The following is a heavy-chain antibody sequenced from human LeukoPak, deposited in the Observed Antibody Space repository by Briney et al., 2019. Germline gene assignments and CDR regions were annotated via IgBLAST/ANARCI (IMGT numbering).Heavy chain of an antibody. V-gene: IGHV4-59*01. J-gene: IGHJ1*01. D-gene: IGHD1-1*01. Sequence: PSETLSLTCTVSGGSISTYYWSWIRQPPGKGLEWIAYIDYRGSTTYNPSLRSRVTISVDTSRNQISLRLSSVTAADTAVYYCARSSTRTVPTDSWGQGTLVTVSS. CDR2: IDYRGST. CDR3: ARSSTRTVPTDS. CDR1: GGSISTYY.